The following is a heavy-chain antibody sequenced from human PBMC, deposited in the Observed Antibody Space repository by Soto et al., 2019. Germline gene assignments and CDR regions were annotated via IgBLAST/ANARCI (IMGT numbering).Heavy chain of an antibody. CDR3: ARVSIAVAGTGVVDAFDI. Sequence: EVQLLESGGGLVQPGGSLRLSCAASGFTFSNYAMTWVRQAPGEGLEWVSSISSSSSYIYYADSVKGRFTISRDNAKNSLYLQMNSLRAEDTAVYYCARVSIAVAGTGVVDAFDIWGQGTMVTVSS. J-gene: IGHJ3*02. D-gene: IGHD6-19*01. CDR2: ISSSSSYI. CDR1: GFTFSNYA. V-gene: IGHV3-21*01.